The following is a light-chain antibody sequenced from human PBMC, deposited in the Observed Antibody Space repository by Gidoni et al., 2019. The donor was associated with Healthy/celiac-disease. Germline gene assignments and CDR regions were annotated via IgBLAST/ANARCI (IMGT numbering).Light chain of an antibody. CDR3: QQYYSTPKT. V-gene: IGKV4-1*01. CDR2: WAS. CDR1: QSVLYSSNNKNY. Sequence: DIVMTQSPYYLAVSLGESATINCKSSQSVLYSSNNKNYFAWYQKKPGQPPKLIIYWASTRESGVPDRFSGSGSGKDFTLTISSLQAEDVAVYYCQQYYSTPKTFGQGTKLEIK. J-gene: IGKJ2*01.